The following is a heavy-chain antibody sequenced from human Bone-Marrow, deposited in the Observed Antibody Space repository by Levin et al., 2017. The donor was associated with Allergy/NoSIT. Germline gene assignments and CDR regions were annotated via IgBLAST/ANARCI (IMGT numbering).Heavy chain of an antibody. CDR3: ARCPFRGRPYYYYGMDV. J-gene: IGHJ6*02. Sequence: PGESLKISCQASGGTFSSYAISWVRQAPGQGLEWMGGIIPIFGTANYAQKFQGRVTITADESTSTAYMELSSLRSEDTAVYYCARCPFRGRPYYYYGMDVWGQGTTVTVSS. V-gene: IGHV1-69*01. CDR1: GGTFSSYA. D-gene: IGHD2/OR15-2a*01. CDR2: IIPIFGTA.